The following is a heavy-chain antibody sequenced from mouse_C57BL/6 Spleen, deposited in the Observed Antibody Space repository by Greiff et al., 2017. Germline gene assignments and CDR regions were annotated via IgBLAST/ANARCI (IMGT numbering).Heavy chain of an antibody. CDR1: GFTFSDYG. J-gene: IGHJ4*01. CDR2: ISSGTCTI. Sequence: EVQGVESGGGLVKPGGSLKLSCAASGFTFSDYGMHWVRQAPEKGLEWVAYISSGTCTIYYADTVKGRFTISRDNAKNTLFLQMTSLRSEDTAMYYCAGGVVATRGAMDYWGQGTSVTVSS. V-gene: IGHV5-17*01. D-gene: IGHD1-1*01. CDR3: AGGVVATRGAMDY.